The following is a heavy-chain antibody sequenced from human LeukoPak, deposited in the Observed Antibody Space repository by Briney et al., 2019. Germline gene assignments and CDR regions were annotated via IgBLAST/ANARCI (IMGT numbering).Heavy chain of an antibody. J-gene: IGHJ6*03. CDR2: IYYSGST. D-gene: IGHD1-26*01. CDR3: ARSFRSGYYYYYYMDV. V-gene: IGHV4-59*08. Sequence: SETLSLTCTVSGGSISSYYWSWIGQPPGKGLEWLGYIYYSGSTNSNPSLKSRVTISVETSKNQFSLKLSSVTAADTAVYYCARSFRSGYYYYYYMDVWGKGTTVTVSS. CDR1: GGSISSYY.